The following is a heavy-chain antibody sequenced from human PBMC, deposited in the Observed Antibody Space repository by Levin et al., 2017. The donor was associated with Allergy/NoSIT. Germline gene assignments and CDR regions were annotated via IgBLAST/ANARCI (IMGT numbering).Heavy chain of an antibody. D-gene: IGHD6-13*01. CDR3: AKDVSIAAAGYYYGMDV. Sequence: PGESLKISCAASGFTFSSYGMHWVRQAPGKGLEWVAVISYDGSNKYYADSVKGRFTISRDNSKNTLYLQMNSLRAEDTAVYYCAKDVSIAAAGYYYGMDVWGQGTTVTVSS. J-gene: IGHJ6*02. CDR1: GFTFSSYG. CDR2: ISYDGSNK. V-gene: IGHV3-30*18.